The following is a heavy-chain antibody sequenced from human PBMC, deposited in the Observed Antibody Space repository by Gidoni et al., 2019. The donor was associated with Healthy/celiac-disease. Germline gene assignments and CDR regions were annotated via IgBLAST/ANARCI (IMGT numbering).Heavy chain of an antibody. J-gene: IGHJ2*01. CDR2: IYYSGST. D-gene: IGHD2-8*02. CDR3: ARHSIVLVVYAHWYFDL. Sequence: QLQLQESGPGLVKPSETLSLTCPVSGGSISSSSYYWGWIRQPPGKGLEWIGSIYYSGSTYYNPSLKSRVTISVDTSKNQFSLKLSSVTAADTAVYYCARHSIVLVVYAHWYFDLWGRGTLVTVSS. CDR1: GGSISSSSYY. V-gene: IGHV4-39*01.